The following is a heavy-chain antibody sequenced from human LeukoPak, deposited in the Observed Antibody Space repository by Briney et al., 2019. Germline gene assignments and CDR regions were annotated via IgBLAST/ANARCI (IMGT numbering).Heavy chain of an antibody. Sequence: GASVRVSCKASGYTFTSYDINWVRQATGQGLEWMGIINPSGGSTSYAQKFQGRVTMTRDTSTSTVYMELSSLRSEDTAVYYCARGDSSGWHEGYFQHWGQGTLVTVSS. CDR2: INPSGGST. D-gene: IGHD6-19*01. J-gene: IGHJ1*01. CDR1: GYTFTSYD. V-gene: IGHV1-46*01. CDR3: ARGDSSGWHEGYFQH.